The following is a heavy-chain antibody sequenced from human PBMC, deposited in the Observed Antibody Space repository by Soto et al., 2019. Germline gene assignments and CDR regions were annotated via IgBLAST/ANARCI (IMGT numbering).Heavy chain of an antibody. CDR1: GGSISSSSYY. Sequence: SETLSLTCTVSGGSISSSSYYWGWIRQPPGKGLEWIGSIYYSGSTYYNPSLKSRVTISVDTSKNQFSLKLSSVTAADTAVYYCARRRDYGGNVDYWGQGTLVTVSS. J-gene: IGHJ4*02. V-gene: IGHV4-39*01. D-gene: IGHD4-17*01. CDR3: ARRRDYGGNVDY. CDR2: IYYSGST.